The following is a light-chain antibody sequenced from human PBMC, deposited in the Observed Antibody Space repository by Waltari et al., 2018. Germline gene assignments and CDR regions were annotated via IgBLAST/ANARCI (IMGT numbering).Light chain of an antibody. CDR1: SSDVGAYNY. Sequence: QSALTQPASVSGSPGQSITISCTGTSSDVGAYNYVSWYQQHPGQAPKLMIYDFTSRPSGVSNRFSGSKSGNTASLTISGLQAEDEADYYCSSYTSSSTPLVFGGGTKLTVL. CDR2: DFT. CDR3: SSYTSSSTPLV. V-gene: IGLV2-14*03. J-gene: IGLJ2*01.